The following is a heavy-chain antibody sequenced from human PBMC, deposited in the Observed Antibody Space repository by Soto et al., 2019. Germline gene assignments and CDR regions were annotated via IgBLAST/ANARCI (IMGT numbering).Heavy chain of an antibody. CDR3: ATALGDYSTPYYYYYMDV. J-gene: IGHJ6*03. CDR1: GFTVSSNY. V-gene: IGHV3-53*01. CDR2: IYSGGST. Sequence: GGSLRLSCAASGFTVSSNYMSWVRQAPGKGLEWVSVIYSGGSTYYADSVKGRFTISRDNAKNSLYLQMNSLRAEDTAVYYCATALGDYSTPYYYYYMDVWGKGTTVTVSS. D-gene: IGHD4-4*01.